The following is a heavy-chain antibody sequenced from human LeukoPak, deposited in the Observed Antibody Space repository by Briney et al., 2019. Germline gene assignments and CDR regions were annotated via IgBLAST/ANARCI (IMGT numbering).Heavy chain of an antibody. J-gene: IGHJ5*02. CDR1: GFTFDDYA. CDR3: AKGRKQQLSTNWFDP. V-gene: IGHV3-9*01. Sequence: GRSLRLSCAASGFTFDDYAMHWVRQAPGKGLEWVSGISWNSGSIGYADSVKGRFTISRDNAKNSLYLQMNSQRAEDTALYYCAKGRKQQLSTNWFDPWGQGTLVTVSS. D-gene: IGHD6-13*01. CDR2: ISWNSGSI.